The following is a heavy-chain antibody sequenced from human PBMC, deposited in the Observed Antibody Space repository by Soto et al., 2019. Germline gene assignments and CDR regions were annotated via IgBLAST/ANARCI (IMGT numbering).Heavy chain of an antibody. CDR3: AKLYWNPRYFDY. CDR2: ITDSGGST. D-gene: IGHD1-1*01. V-gene: IGHV3-23*01. J-gene: IGHJ4*02. Sequence: GGSLRLSCAASGFTFTNVAMTWVRQAPGKGLEWVSTITDSGGSTDYADSVKGRFTISRDNSKSTLYLQMNNLRADDAAVYYCAKLYWNPRYFDYWGQGARVTVSS. CDR1: GFTFTNVA.